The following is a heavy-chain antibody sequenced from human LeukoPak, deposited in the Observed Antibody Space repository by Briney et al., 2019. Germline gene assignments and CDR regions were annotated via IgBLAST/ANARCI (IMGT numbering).Heavy chain of an antibody. CDR3: AREGFGESPYFDY. CDR1: GDSISSNPYY. D-gene: IGHD3-10*01. CDR2: IYYTGST. J-gene: IGHJ4*02. V-gene: IGHV4-39*06. Sequence: SETLSLTCTVSGDSISSNPYYWGWIRQPPGKGLEWIGSIYYTGSTSYTPSLKSRVTMSVDTSKNQFALKMSSVTAADTAVYYCAREGFGESPYFDYWGQGTLVTVSS.